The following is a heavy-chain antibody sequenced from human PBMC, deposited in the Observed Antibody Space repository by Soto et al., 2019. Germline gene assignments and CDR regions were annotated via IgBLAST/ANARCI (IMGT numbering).Heavy chain of an antibody. Sequence: EVQLVESGGGFVQPGGSLRLSCAASGFTFNTFPMNWVRLAPGKGLEWPSHISSNSDAMYYADSVKGRFTISRDNARRSRSLQMYSLFIVNTTVNYCVSDYQYGFDMWGQGTMVTVSS. D-gene: IGHD3-16*02. J-gene: IGHJ3*02. CDR2: ISSNSDAM. V-gene: IGHV3-48*01. CDR1: GFTFNTFP. CDR3: VSDYQYGFDM.